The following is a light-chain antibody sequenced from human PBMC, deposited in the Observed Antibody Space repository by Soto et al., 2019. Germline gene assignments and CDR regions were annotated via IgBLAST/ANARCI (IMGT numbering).Light chain of an antibody. CDR3: QQYYGTPLT. CDR2: WSS. Sequence: DIVMTQSPDSLAVSLGERATINCKSSQSVLYSSNNKNYLAWYQQKPGQPPKLLIYWSSTRASGVPDRFSGSGAGTDFTLTSSSLRAEDVAVYYCQQYYGTPLTFGQGTKLEIK. J-gene: IGKJ2*01. CDR1: QSVLYSSNNKNY. V-gene: IGKV4-1*01.